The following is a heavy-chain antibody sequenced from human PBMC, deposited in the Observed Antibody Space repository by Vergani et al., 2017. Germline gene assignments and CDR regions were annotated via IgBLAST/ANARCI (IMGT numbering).Heavy chain of an antibody. CDR1: GGSINSHNYY. V-gene: IGHV4-61*02. J-gene: IGHJ4*02. CDR3: ATSRGYSYGPFDY. CDR2: IHTSGST. Sequence: QVQLQESGPGLVKPSQTLSLTCTVSGGSINSHNYYWSWIRQPAGKGLEWIGRIHTSGSTYYNPSLKSRVTISVDTSKNQFSLKLSSVTAADTAVYYCATSRGYSYGPFDYWGQGTLVTVSS. D-gene: IGHD5-18*01.